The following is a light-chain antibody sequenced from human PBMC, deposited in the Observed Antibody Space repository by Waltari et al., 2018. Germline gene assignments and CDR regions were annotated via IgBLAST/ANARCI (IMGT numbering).Light chain of an antibody. J-gene: IGLJ3*02. CDR3: SSYTSSTTLV. CDR1: SSDVGGYTY. Sequence: SALTQPASVSGSPGQSITISCTGTSSDVGGYTYVPWYQQHPGKVPKLMIFDVSNRPSGVSDRFSGSKSGNTASLTISGLQGEDEADYYCSSYTSSTTLVFGGGTKLTVL. V-gene: IGLV2-14*03. CDR2: DVS.